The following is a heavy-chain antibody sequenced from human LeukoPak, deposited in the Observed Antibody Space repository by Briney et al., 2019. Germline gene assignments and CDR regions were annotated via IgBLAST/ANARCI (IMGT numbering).Heavy chain of an antibody. CDR2: ISGSGGST. CDR1: GFTLGTYP. CDR3: AKIPYSSGWVQNWFDP. J-gene: IGHJ5*02. V-gene: IGHV3-23*01. D-gene: IGHD6-19*01. Sequence: GGSLGLSGEASGFTLGTYPLGWFGKAPGRGLKWFSAISGSGGSTYYADSVKGRFTISRDNSKNTLYLQMNSLRAEDTAVYYCAKIPYSSGWVQNWFDPWGQGTLVTVSS.